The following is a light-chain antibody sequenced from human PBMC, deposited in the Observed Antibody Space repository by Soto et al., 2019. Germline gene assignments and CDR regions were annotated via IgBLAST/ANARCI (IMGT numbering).Light chain of an antibody. Sequence: QSVLTQPPSVSGAPGQRVTISCTGSSSNIGAGFDVHWYQQLPGKTPKLLIYADINRPSGVPDRFSGSKSGTSASLAITGLQAEDEADYYCQSYDSSLSGVVFGGGTKLTVL. CDR3: QSYDSSLSGVV. CDR1: SSNIGAGFD. J-gene: IGLJ2*01. CDR2: ADI. V-gene: IGLV1-40*01.